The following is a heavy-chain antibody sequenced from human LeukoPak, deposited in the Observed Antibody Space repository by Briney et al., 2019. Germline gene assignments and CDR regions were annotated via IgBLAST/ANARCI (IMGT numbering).Heavy chain of an antibody. CDR1: GGTFSSYA. D-gene: IGHD1-26*01. V-gene: IGHV1-69*13. Sequence: ASVKVSCKASGGTFSSYAISWVRQAPGQGLEWMGGIIPIFGSANYAQKFQGRVTITADESTSTAYMELSSLRSEDTAVYYCAGGDSGSYPFCDAFDIWGQGTMVTVSS. J-gene: IGHJ3*02. CDR2: IIPIFGSA. CDR3: AGGDSGSYPFCDAFDI.